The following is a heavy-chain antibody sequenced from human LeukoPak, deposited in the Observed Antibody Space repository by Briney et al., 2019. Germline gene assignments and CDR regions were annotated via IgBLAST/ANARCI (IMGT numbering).Heavy chain of an antibody. V-gene: IGHV4-4*07. CDR3: ARGRVQLEPFDY. CDR2: IYTSGST. CDR1: GGSISSHY. J-gene: IGHJ4*02. Sequence: KPSETLSLTCTVSGGSISSHYWSWVRQPAGKGLERIGHIYTSGSTNYNPPLNSRVTLSVDTSKNQFSLTLNSVAAADTAVYYCARGRVQLEPFDYWGRGTLVTVSS. D-gene: IGHD1-1*01.